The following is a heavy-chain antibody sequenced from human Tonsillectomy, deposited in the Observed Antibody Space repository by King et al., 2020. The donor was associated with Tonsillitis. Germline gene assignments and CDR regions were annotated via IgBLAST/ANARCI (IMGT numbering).Heavy chain of an antibody. CDR3: ARERAVVVPVTKLKIFDC. V-gene: IGHV3-11*01. CDR1: GFTFSDYY. J-gene: IGHJ4*02. D-gene: IGHD2-2*01. CDR2: ISSDGRTI. Sequence: VQLVESGGGLVKPGGSLRLSCAASGFTFSDYYMSWIRQAPGKGLEWISYISSDGRTIYYADSVKGRFTISRDNAKNSLSLQMNSLRAEDTAVYYCARERAVVVPVTKLKIFDCWGQGTLVTVSS.